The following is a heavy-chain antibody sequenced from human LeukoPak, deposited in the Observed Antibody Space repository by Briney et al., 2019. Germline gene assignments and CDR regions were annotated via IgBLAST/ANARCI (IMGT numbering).Heavy chain of an antibody. Sequence: GGSLRLSCAASGFTFSSYSMNWVRQAPGKGLEWVSSISSSSSYIYYADSVKGRFTISRDNAKNSLYLQMNSLRAEDTAVYYCARSILPAAIPLYYYYYGMDVWGQGTTVTVSS. CDR2: ISSSSSYI. V-gene: IGHV3-21*01. D-gene: IGHD2-2*02. CDR3: ARSILPAAIPLYYYYYGMDV. J-gene: IGHJ6*02. CDR1: GFTFSSYS.